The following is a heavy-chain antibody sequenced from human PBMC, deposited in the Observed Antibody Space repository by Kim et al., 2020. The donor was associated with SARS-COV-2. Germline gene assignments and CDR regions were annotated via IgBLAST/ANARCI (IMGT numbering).Heavy chain of an antibody. CDR3: ARLAGHYYDSSGYYNILYYFDY. CDR1: GGSFSGYY. CDR2: INHSGST. D-gene: IGHD3-22*01. Sequence: SETLSLTCAAYGGSFSGYYWSWIRQPPGKGLEWIGEINHSGSTNYNPSLKSRVTISADTSKNQFSLKLSSVTAADTAVYYCARLAGHYYDSSGYYNILYYFDYWGQGTLVTVSS. V-gene: IGHV4-34*01. J-gene: IGHJ4*02.